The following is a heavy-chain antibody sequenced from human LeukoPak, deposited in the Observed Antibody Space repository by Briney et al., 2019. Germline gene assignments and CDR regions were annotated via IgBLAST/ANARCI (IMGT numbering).Heavy chain of an antibody. CDR1: GGSIRSSYYY. CDR2: IYYSGST. D-gene: IGHD3-3*01. V-gene: IGHV4-39*01. Sequence: PSETLSLTCTVSGGSIRSSYYYWGWIRQPPGKGLEWIGSIYYSGSTYYNPSLKSRVTISVDTSKNQFSLKLSSVTAADTALYYCARRFLTIDNWFDPWGQGTLVTVSS. J-gene: IGHJ5*02. CDR3: ARRFLTIDNWFDP.